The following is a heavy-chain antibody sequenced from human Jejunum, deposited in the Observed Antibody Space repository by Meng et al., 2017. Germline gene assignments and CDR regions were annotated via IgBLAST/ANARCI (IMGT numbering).Heavy chain of an antibody. CDR1: GGSINSDGYT. Sequence: QLQLQQSGSGLVKPSQTLSLTCAVSGGSINSDGYTWSWIRQPPGKGLEWIGYIYHTGSPYYNPSLKSRLTISVDRSENQFSLKLSSVTAADTAVYYCARIDSAFHYFDYWGQGTLVTVSS. CDR3: ARIDSAFHYFDY. V-gene: IGHV4-30-2*01. D-gene: IGHD3-22*01. J-gene: IGHJ4*02. CDR2: IYHTGSP.